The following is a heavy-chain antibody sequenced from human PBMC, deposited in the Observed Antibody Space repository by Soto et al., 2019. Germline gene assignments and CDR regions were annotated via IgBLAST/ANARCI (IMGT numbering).Heavy chain of an antibody. V-gene: IGHV1-58*01. Sequence: QMQLVQSGPEVKKPGTSVKVSCKASGFTFTSSAVQWVRQARGQRLEWIGWIVVGSGNTNYAQKFQERVTSTRDLSTSTAYMELGSLRSEDTAVYYCAAGYSSRLGWDYYYGMDVWGQGTTVTVSS. J-gene: IGHJ6*02. CDR1: GFTFTSSA. CDR2: IVVGSGNT. CDR3: AAGYSSRLGWDYYYGMDV. D-gene: IGHD6-13*01.